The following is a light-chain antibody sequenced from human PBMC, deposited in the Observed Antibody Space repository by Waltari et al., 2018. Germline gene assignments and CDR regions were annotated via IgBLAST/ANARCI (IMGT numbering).Light chain of an antibody. CDR1: RSNIGNSY. V-gene: IGLV1-47*01. J-gene: IGLJ3*02. CDR2: WNH. Sequence: QSVLTQAPSASGTPGQTVTISCFGSRSNIGNSYVYWYQHLAGTAPKLLIYWNHQRPSGIPDRFSASKSDTSASLIITGLRSEDEADYFCAAWLESLSGWVFGGGTKLTVL. CDR3: AAWLESLSGWV.